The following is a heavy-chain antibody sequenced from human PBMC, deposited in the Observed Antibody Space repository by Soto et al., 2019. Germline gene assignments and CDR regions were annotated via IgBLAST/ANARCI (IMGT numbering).Heavy chain of an antibody. Sequence: PGESLKISFKGSGYSFTSYWIGWVRQMPGKGLEWMGIIYPGDSDTRYSPSFQGQVTISADKSISTAYLQWSSLKASDTAMYYCARQGSTTTDYYGMDVWGQGTTVTVSS. CDR2: IYPGDSDT. J-gene: IGHJ6*02. D-gene: IGHD4-17*01. V-gene: IGHV5-51*01. CDR3: ARQGSTTTDYYGMDV. CDR1: GYSFTSYW.